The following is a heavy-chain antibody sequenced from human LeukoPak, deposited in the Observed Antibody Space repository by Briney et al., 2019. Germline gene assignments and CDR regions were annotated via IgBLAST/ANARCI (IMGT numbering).Heavy chain of an antibody. Sequence: SETLSLTCAVYGGSFSDYYWSWIRQPPGKGLEWIGEINHSGSTNYNPSLKSRVTISIDTSKNQFSLKLTSVTAAATAVYFCARSGYRYGYTGEKYYYYYMDVWGKGTTVTVSS. J-gene: IGHJ6*03. CDR1: GGSFSDYY. CDR3: ARSGYRYGYTGEKYYYYYMDV. CDR2: INHSGST. D-gene: IGHD5-18*01. V-gene: IGHV4-34*01.